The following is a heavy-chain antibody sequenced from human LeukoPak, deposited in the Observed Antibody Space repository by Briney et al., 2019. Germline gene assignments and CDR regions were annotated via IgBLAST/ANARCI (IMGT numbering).Heavy chain of an antibody. Sequence: GGSLRLSCAASALTFSSFTINWVRQAPGKGLEWVSSISSTSTYISYADSVKGRFTISRDNAKKSLYLQMNSLRAEDTAVYYCARGGGNFDYWGQGTLVTVSS. CDR3: ARGGGNFDY. V-gene: IGHV3-21*01. CDR2: ISSTSTYI. D-gene: IGHD2-15*01. CDR1: ALTFSSFT. J-gene: IGHJ4*02.